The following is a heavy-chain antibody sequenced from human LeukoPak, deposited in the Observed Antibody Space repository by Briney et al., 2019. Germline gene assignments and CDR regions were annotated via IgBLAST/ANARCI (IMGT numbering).Heavy chain of an antibody. Sequence: SETLSLTCAVYGGSFSGYYWSWIRQPPGKGLEWIGEINHSGSTNYNPSLKSRVTISVDTSKNQFSLKLSSVTAADTAVYYCARGPKVPAAIFYFGSYPWGQGTLVTVSS. J-gene: IGHJ5*02. CDR3: ARGPKVPAAIFYFGSYP. D-gene: IGHD2-2*01. CDR2: INHSGST. CDR1: GGSFSGYY. V-gene: IGHV4-34*01.